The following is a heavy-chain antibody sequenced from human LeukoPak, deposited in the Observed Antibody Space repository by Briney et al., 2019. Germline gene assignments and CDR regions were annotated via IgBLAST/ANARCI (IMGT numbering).Heavy chain of an antibody. CDR3: ASQLVHGAFDI. V-gene: IGHV1-69*04. D-gene: IGHD1-1*01. Sequence: ASVKVSCKASEGTFSSYAISWVRQAPGQGLEWMGRIIPILGIADYAQKFQGRVTITADKSTSTAYMELSSLRSEDTAVYYCASQLVHGAFDIWGQGTMVTVSS. CDR1: EGTFSSYA. CDR2: IIPILGIA. J-gene: IGHJ3*02.